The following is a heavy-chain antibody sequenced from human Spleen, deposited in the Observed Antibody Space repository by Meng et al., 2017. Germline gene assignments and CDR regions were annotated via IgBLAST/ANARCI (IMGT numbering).Heavy chain of an antibody. CDR2: IYTSGST. V-gene: IGHV4-4*07. CDR3: ARGDDFWSGYYSSYYYGMDV. J-gene: IGHJ6*02. D-gene: IGHD3-3*01. Sequence: SETLSLTCTVSGGSISSYYWSWIRQPAGKGLEWIGRIYTSGSTNYNPSLKSRVTMSVDTSKNQFSLKLSSVTAADTAVYYCARGDDFWSGYYSSYYYGMDVWGQGTTVTVSS. CDR1: GGSISSYY.